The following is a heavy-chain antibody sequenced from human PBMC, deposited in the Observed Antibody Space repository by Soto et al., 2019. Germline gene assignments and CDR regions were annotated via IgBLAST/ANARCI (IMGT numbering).Heavy chain of an antibody. V-gene: IGHV1-18*01. J-gene: IGHJ6*02. Sequence: ASVKVSCKASGYTFTSYGISWVRQAPGQGLEWMGWISAYNGNTNYAQKLQGRVTMTTDTSTSTAYMELRSLRSDDTAVYYCARDSKIFIGYSSGGGRYYYYYGRDVWG. CDR2: ISAYNGNT. CDR1: GYTFTSYG. D-gene: IGHD6-19*01. CDR3: ARDSKIFIGYSSGGGRYYYYYGRDV.